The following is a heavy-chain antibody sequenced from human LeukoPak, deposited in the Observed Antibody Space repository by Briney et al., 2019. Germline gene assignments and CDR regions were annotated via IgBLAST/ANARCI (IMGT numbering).Heavy chain of an antibody. Sequence: AESLQISCKGSGYSFTSYWIGWVRQLPGKGLEWMGIIYPGDSDTRYSPSFQGQVTISADKSISTAYLQWSSLKASDTAMYYCARPRQVGATNWFDPWGQGTLVTVSS. D-gene: IGHD1-26*01. CDR2: IYPGDSDT. CDR3: ARPRQVGATNWFDP. V-gene: IGHV5-51*01. J-gene: IGHJ5*02. CDR1: GYSFTSYW.